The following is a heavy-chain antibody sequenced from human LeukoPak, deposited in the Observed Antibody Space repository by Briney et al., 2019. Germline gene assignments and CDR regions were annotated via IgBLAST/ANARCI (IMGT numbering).Heavy chain of an antibody. D-gene: IGHD3-16*02. CDR2: IWYDGSNK. V-gene: IGHV3-33*01. J-gene: IGHJ4*02. CDR1: GFTFSSYG. CDR3: ASMELSLPENFDY. Sequence: GGSLRLSCAASGFTFSSYGMHWVRQAPGKGLEWVAVIWYDGSNKYYADSVKGRFTISRDNSKNTLYLQMNSLRAEDTAVYYCASMELSLPENFDYWGQGTLVTVSS.